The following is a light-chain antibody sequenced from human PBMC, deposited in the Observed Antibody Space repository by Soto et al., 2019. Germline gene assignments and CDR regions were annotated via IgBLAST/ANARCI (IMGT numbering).Light chain of an antibody. V-gene: IGKV1-5*01. CDR2: DAS. J-gene: IGKJ1*01. CDR1: QSISNW. CDR3: QQYNSYSGT. Sequence: DIQMTQSPSTLSASVGDRVTITCRASQSISNWLAWYQQKPGKAPKLLIYDASSLEGGVPSRFSGSGSGTEFTLTLNSLQPDDFATYYCQQYNSYSGTFGQGTKVEIK.